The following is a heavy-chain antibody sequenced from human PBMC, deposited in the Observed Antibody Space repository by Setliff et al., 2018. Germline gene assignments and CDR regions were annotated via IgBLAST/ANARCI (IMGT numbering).Heavy chain of an antibody. CDR2: IRSRPDNYAT. J-gene: IGHJ6*03. CDR1: GFTFSGSA. CDR3: ARLALTGYDSSGYYYALEYYYYMDV. V-gene: IGHV3-73*01. Sequence: PGGSLRLSCVASGFTFSGSAMHWVRQASGKGLEWVGRIRSRPDNYATLYAASVKGRFTISRDDSKNTAYLQMNSLRAEDTAVYYCARLALTGYDSSGYYYALEYYYYMDVWGKGTTVTVSS. D-gene: IGHD3-22*01.